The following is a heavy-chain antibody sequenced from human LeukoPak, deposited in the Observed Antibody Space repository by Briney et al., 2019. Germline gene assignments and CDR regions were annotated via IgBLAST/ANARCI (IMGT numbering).Heavy chain of an antibody. D-gene: IGHD3-16*02. J-gene: IGHJ6*03. CDR3: AREGNPYRTYYYMDV. CDR1: GGSFSGYY. CDR2: INHSGST. Sequence: SETLSLTCAVYGGSFSGYYWSWIRQPPGKGLEWIGEINHSGSTNYNPSLKSRVTISVDTSKNQFSLKLSSVTAADTAVYYCAREGNPYRTYYYMDVWGKGTTVTVSS. V-gene: IGHV4-34*01.